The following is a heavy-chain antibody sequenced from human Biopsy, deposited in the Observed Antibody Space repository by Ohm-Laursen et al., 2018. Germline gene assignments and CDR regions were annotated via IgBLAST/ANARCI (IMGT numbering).Heavy chain of an antibody. D-gene: IGHD3-22*01. CDR2: IYPGGST. Sequence: SETLSLTCNVSGGDINNYYWSWIRQPAGKGLEWIGRIYPGGSTNYNPSLKSRVTMSVDTSKKQLSLRLRSVTAADTAMYYCASVVLGPTNDAFGLWGQGTMVVASS. CDR1: GGDINNYY. J-gene: IGHJ3*01. CDR3: ASVVLGPTNDAFGL. V-gene: IGHV4-4*07.